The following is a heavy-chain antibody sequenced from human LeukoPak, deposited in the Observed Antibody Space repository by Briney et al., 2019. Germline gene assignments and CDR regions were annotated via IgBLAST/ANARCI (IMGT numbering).Heavy chain of an antibody. Sequence: SETLSLTCAVYGGSFSGYYWSWIRQPPGKGLAWIGEVNHSGSTNYNPSLKSRVTISVDTSKNQFSLKLSSVTAADTAVYYCARGSPPQIQLWFRWFDPWGQGTLVTVSS. CDR2: VNHSGST. V-gene: IGHV4-34*01. J-gene: IGHJ5*02. D-gene: IGHD5-18*01. CDR3: ARGSPPQIQLWFRWFDP. CDR1: GGSFSGYY.